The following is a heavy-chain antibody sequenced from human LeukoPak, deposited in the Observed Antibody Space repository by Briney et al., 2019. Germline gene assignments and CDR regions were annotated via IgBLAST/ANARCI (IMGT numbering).Heavy chain of an antibody. CDR2: IYYSGST. CDR3: ARRDLFYWYFDL. Sequence: SETLCLTCTVSGASISSYYWSWIRQPPGRGLEWIGYIYYSGSTNYNPSLKSRVTISVDTSKNQFSLKLSSVTAADTAVYYCARRDLFYWYFDLWGRGTLVTVSS. J-gene: IGHJ2*01. CDR1: GASISSYY. D-gene: IGHD2-21*01. V-gene: IGHV4-59*08.